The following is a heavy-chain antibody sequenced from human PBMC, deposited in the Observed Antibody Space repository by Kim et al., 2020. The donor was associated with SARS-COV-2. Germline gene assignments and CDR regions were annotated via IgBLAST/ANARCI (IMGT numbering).Heavy chain of an antibody. CDR1: GYTFTNYG. CDR3: ASRMTTAYYTMHY. V-gene: IGHV1-3*01. D-gene: IGHD3-9*01. CDR2: INADSGNT. J-gene: IGHJ4*02. Sequence: ASVKVSCKASGYTFTNYGLHWVRQAPGQRLEWMGRINADSGNTKYAQKFQGRVTITRDTSASTVYMELSSLTSEDAAVYYCASRMTTAYYTMHYWGQGTL.